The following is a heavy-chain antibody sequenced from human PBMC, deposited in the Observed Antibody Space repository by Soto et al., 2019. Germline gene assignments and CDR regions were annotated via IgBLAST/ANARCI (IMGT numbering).Heavy chain of an antibody. D-gene: IGHD6-6*01. CDR3: ARPRRGSSSAGYDY. V-gene: IGHV4-39*01. CDR1: GGSISGSSYY. CDR2: IYYSAST. J-gene: IGHJ4*02. Sequence: SETLSLTCTVSGGSISGSSYYWGWIRQPPGKGLEWIGSIYYSASTYYNPSLKSRVTISVDTSKNQFSLKLSSVTAADTAVYYCARPRRGSSSAGYDYWGQGTLVTVSS.